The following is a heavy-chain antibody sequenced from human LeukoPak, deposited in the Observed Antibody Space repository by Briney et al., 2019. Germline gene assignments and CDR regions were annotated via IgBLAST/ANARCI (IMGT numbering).Heavy chain of an antibody. V-gene: IGHV4-59*08. J-gene: IGHJ5*02. CDR3: AARGYYSDSSVAYYANWFDP. CDR2: IYYSGST. D-gene: IGHD3-22*01. CDR1: GGSINSYY. Sequence: SETLSLTCTVAGGSINSYYWSWIRKPPGKGLEWIGNIYYSGSTNYNPSLQSRVTISVDTSKNQFSLKLSSVTAADTAVYYCAARGYYSDSSVAYYANWFDPWGHGTLVTVSS.